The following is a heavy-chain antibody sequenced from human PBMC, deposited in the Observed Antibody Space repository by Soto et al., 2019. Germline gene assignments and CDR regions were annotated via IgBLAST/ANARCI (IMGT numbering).Heavy chain of an antibody. CDR1: GFSLTTSGVG. J-gene: IGHJ4*02. D-gene: IGHD3-22*01. CDR2: IFWDDDK. Sequence: QITLKESGPTLVKPTQTLTLTCTFSGFSLTTSGVGVGWIRQPPGKALEWLALIFWDDDKRYSPSLKSRLTITKDTSKNQVVLTMTNMDPVDTATYYCASSSGYRIFDCWGQGTLVTVSS. CDR3: ASSSGYRIFDC. V-gene: IGHV2-5*02.